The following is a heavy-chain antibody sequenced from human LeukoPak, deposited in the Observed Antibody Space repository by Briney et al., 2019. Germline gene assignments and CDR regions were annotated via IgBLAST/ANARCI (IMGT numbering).Heavy chain of an antibody. CDR2: IYHSGST. Sequence: SETLSLTCTVSGGSISSGGYYWSWIRQPPGKGLEWIGYIYHSGSTYYNPSLKSRVTISVDRSKNQFSLKLSSVTAADTAVYYCARETNSGPDNWFDPWGQGTLVTVSS. J-gene: IGHJ5*02. CDR3: ARETNSGPDNWFDP. V-gene: IGHV4-30-2*01. CDR1: GGSISSGGYY. D-gene: IGHD6-19*01.